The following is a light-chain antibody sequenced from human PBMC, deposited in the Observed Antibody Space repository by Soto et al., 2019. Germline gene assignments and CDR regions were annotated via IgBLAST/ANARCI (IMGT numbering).Light chain of an antibody. V-gene: IGKV3D-15*01. J-gene: IGKJ5*01. CDR3: QEYNNWPLLT. CDR1: QSVNSK. CDR2: HAS. Sequence: EIVMTQSPATLSLSPGERATLSCRASQSVNSKLAWYQQKPGQSPRLVIYHASTRATGIPARFSGSGSGKEFTLTISSPQSEDFAVYYCQEYNNWPLLTFGQGTRLEI.